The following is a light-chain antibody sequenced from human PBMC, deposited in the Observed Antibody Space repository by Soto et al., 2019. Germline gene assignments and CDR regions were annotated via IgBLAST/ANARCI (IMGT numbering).Light chain of an antibody. CDR3: QQYNSDST. V-gene: IGKV1-9*01. J-gene: IGKJ2*01. CDR1: QGISSY. Sequence: DIQLTQSPSFLSASVGDRVTITCRASQGISSYLAWYQQKPGKAPKLLIYGASTLQGGIPSRFSGSGSGTKFTLTISSLQPDDFATYYCQQYNSDSTFGQGTKMGI. CDR2: GAS.